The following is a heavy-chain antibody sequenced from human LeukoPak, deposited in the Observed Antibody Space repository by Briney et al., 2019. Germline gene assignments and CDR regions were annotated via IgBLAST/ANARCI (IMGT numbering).Heavy chain of an antibody. V-gene: IGHV5-51*01. Sequence: GESLKISCKGSGYSFTSYWIGWVRQMPGKGLEWMGIIYPGDSDTRYSPSFQGQVTISADKSISTAYLQWSSLKASDTAMYYCARQSPIAAAGTIGDYWGQGTLVTVSS. CDR3: ARQSPIAAAGTIGDY. CDR1: GYSFTSYW. CDR2: IYPGDSDT. J-gene: IGHJ4*02. D-gene: IGHD6-13*01.